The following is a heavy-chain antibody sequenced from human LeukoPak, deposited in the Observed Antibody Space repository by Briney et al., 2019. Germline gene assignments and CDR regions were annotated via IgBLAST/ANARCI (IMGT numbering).Heavy chain of an antibody. D-gene: IGHD1-1*01. CDR2: IHNRGST. J-gene: IGHJ4*02. CDR1: GASIGSISYY. Sequence: PSETLSLTCTVSGASIGSISYYWGWIRQPPGKGLKWIGTIHNRGSTYSNPSLKSRVTIFGDTSKNQFSLKLTSVTAADTAVYYCSRSNRNKRATDYWGQGTLVTVSS. CDR3: SRSNRNKRATDY. V-gene: IGHV4-39*01.